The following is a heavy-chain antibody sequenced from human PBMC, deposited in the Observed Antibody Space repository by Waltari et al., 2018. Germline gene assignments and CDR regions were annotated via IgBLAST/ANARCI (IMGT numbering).Heavy chain of an antibody. CDR3: AAPHSTSWYVSDY. J-gene: IGHJ4*02. CDR2: IKGDEGTT. Sequence: EVQLVESGGGLVQPGGSLRLSCAASGLSFSTYWMHWVRQGPGKGLVGVARIKGDEGTTNYAESVKGRFTISRDNAKNTLYLQMNSLRAEDTAVYYCAAPHSTSWYVSDYWGQGALVTVSS. V-gene: IGHV3-74*01. D-gene: IGHD2-2*01. CDR1: GLSFSTYW.